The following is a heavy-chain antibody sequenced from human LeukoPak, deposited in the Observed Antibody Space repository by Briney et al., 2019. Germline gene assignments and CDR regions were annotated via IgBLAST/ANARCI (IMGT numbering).Heavy chain of an antibody. CDR1: GFTFSGSA. V-gene: IGHV3-73*01. Sequence: GGSLKLSCAASGFTFSGSAMHWVRQASGKGLEWVGRIRSKANSYATAYAASVKGRFTISRDDSKNTAYLQMNSLKTEDTAVYYCTCRYDSSGTRGQGTLVTVSS. CDR3: TCRYDSSGT. J-gene: IGHJ4*02. D-gene: IGHD3-22*01. CDR2: IRSKANSYAT.